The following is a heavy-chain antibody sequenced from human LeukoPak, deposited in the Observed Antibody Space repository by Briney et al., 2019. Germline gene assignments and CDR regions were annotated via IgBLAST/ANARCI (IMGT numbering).Heavy chain of an antibody. V-gene: IGHV4-4*07. J-gene: IGHJ3*02. CDR2: IYTSGST. Sequence: PSETLPLTCTVSGGSISSYYWSWIRQPAGKGLEWIGRIYTSGSTNYNPSLKSRVTMSVDTSKNQFSLKLSSVTAADTAVYYCARDDYSKARDAFDIWGQGTMVTVSS. CDR1: GGSISSYY. D-gene: IGHD4-11*01. CDR3: ARDDYSKARDAFDI.